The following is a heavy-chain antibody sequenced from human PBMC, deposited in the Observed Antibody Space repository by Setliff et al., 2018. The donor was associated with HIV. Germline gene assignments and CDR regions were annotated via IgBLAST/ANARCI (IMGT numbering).Heavy chain of an antibody. CDR2: VGCWGTCT. CDR1: GFTVNSGA. D-gene: IGHD1-26*01. V-gene: IGHV3-21*01. CDR3: ARPRTVGAPIFQH. J-gene: IGHJ1*01. Sequence: GGSLRLSCAGSGFTVNSGAMNWVRQAPGKGLEWVSTVGCWGTCTYFADSVKGRFTISRDNAKNSLYLQMNSLRAEDTAVYYCARPRTVGAPIFQHWGQGTLVTVSS.